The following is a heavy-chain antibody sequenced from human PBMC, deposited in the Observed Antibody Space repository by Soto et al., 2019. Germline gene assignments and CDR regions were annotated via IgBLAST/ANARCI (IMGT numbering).Heavy chain of an antibody. V-gene: IGHV4-59*01. CDR2: IYYSGST. J-gene: IGHJ3*02. CDR1: GGSISSYY. Sequence: QVQLQESGPGLVKPSETLSLTCTVSGGSISSYYWRWIRQPPGKGLEWIGYIYYSGSTNYNPALKSRVTISVDTSKNQFYLELSSVTAADTAVYYCARRRYPGYAFDIWGQGTMVTVSS. D-gene: IGHD1-1*01. CDR3: ARRRYPGYAFDI.